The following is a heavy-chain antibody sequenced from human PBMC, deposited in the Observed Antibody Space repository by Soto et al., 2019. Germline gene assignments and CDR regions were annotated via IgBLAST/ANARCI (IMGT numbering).Heavy chain of an antibody. J-gene: IGHJ6*02. CDR3: AAQRSGNTYYYYGLDV. Sequence: QVQVVQSGAEVKKPGSSVKVSCKASGGTFSSYAISWVRQAPGLGLEWMGGIIPIIGTSNYAQRFQGRVTITADESMSIVYLELCSLRSEDTAVYYCAAQRSGNTYYYYGLDVWGQGTTVTVSS. D-gene: IGHD2-15*01. CDR1: GGTFSSYA. V-gene: IGHV1-69*12. CDR2: IIPIIGTS.